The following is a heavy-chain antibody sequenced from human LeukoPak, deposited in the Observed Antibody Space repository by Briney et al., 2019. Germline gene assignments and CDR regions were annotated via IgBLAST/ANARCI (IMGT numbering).Heavy chain of an antibody. Sequence: SQTLSLTCAVSGGSISSGGYSWSWIRQPPGKGLEWIGYIYHSGSTYYNPSLKSRVTISVDRSKNQFSLKLSSVTAADTAVYYCARAGTLGGFDYWGQGTLVTVSS. V-gene: IGHV4-30-2*01. CDR3: ARAGTLGGFDY. CDR1: GGSISSGGYS. J-gene: IGHJ4*02. D-gene: IGHD1-26*01. CDR2: IYHSGST.